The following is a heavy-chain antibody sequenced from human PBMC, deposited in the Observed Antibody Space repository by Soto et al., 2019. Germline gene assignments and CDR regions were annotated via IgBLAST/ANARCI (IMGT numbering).Heavy chain of an antibody. J-gene: IGHJ5*02. V-gene: IGHV3-23*01. CDR2: ISGGGDRR. CDR1: VFTFINYA. D-gene: IGHD5-12*01. Sequence: GGSLRLSCATSVFTFINYAMSWVRHSPGKGLEWVSAISGGGDRRFYADSVKGRFTVSRDNSKNTLYLQLSSLRADDTALYYCPPATFSGLDPWFDPWRQGTQGTVSS. CDR3: PPATFSGLDPWFDP.